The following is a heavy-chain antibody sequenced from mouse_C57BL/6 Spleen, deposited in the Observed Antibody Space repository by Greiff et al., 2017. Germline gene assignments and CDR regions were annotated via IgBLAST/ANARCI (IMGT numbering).Heavy chain of an antibody. V-gene: IGHV1-69*01. D-gene: IGHD1-1*01. CDR1: GYTFTSYW. CDR3: ARYQGITTVNWYFDV. CDR2: IDPSDSYT. J-gene: IGHJ1*03. Sequence: VQLQQPGAELVMPGASVKLSCKASGYTFTSYWMHWVKQRPGQGLEWIGEIDPSDSYTNYNQKFKGKSTLTVDKSSSTAYMQLSSLTSEDSAVYYGARYQGITTVNWYFDVWGTGTTVTVSS.